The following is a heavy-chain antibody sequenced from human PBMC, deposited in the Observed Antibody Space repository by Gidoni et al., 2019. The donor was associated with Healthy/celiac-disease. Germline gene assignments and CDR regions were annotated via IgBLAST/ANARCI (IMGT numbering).Heavy chain of an antibody. CDR2: ISWDGGST. V-gene: IGHV3-43*01. Sequence: GGSLRLPCAASGFTFDDYTMHWVRQAPGKGLAWLSLISWDGGSTYYADSVKGRFTISRDNSKNSLYLQMNSLRTEDTALYYCAKGGEMATIAEYWGQGTLVTVSS. J-gene: IGHJ4*02. CDR1: GFTFDDYT. D-gene: IGHD5-12*01. CDR3: AKGGEMATIAEY.